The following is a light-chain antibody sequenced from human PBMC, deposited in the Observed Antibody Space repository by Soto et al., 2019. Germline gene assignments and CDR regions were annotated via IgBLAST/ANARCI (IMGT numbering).Light chain of an antibody. Sequence: QSALTQPPSASGSPGQSVTISCTGTSSDVGSYRFVSWYQQHPGKAPKLLIYEVSKRPSGVPDRFSASTSGNTASLTVSGLQADDEADYFCCSSAPESTYVFGTGTKLTVL. J-gene: IGLJ1*01. CDR3: CSSAPESTYV. CDR2: EVS. CDR1: SSDVGSYRF. V-gene: IGLV2-8*01.